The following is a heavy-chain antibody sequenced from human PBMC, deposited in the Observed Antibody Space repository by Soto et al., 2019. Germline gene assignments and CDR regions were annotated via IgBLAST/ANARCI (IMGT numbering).Heavy chain of an antibody. CDR3: ARNDYNQDVWYHTYDI. CDR1: DYTCAAYW. Sequence: XESLRVSWKCFDYTCAAYWIGLVLQMPGKGLEWMGVINPRDSDAKYSPPFEGQVTISADKSINTAFLQWRSLKASDTAMYYCARNDYNQDVWYHTYDIWGQGTMVTVSS. V-gene: IGHV5-51*01. D-gene: IGHD3-10*01. CDR2: INPRDSDA. J-gene: IGHJ3*02.